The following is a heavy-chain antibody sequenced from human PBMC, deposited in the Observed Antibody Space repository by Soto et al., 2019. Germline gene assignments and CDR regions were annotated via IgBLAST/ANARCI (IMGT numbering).Heavy chain of an antibody. V-gene: IGHV3-33*01. CDR1: GSTFSNYG. CDR2: IWYDGSNK. CDR3: ARDGGSHGPSYFDS. D-gene: IGHD3-16*01. Sequence: VQLVESGGGVVQPGRSLRLSCAASGSTFSNYGMHWVRQAPGKGPEWVAVIWYDGSNKYYGESEKGRFSISRDNSKNTLYLDINSLRTEDTAVYYCARDGGSHGPSYFDSWGQGSLVIVSS. J-gene: IGHJ4*02.